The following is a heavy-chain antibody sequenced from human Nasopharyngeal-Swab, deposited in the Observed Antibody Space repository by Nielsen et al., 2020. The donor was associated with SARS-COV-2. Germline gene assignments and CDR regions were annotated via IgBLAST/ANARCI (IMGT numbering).Heavy chain of an antibody. CDR1: GFTFSSYG. CDR2: ISYDGSNK. Sequence: GESLKISCAASGFTFSSYGMHWVRQALGKGLEWVAVISYDGSNKYYADSVKGRFTISRDNSKNTLYLQMNSLRAEDTAVYYCAKSPYGAHWGQGTLVTVSS. V-gene: IGHV3-30*18. CDR3: AKSPYGAH. J-gene: IGHJ4*02. D-gene: IGHD4-17*01.